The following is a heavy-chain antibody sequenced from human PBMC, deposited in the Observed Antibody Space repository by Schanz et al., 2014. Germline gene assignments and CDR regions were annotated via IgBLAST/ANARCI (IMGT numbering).Heavy chain of an antibody. V-gene: IGHV3-13*01. CDR3: AKDRWRATVMVDAFDI. J-gene: IGHJ3*02. CDR1: GFTFSSYD. D-gene: IGHD4-4*01. Sequence: EVQLVESGGGLVQPGGSLRLSCAASGFTFSSYDMHWVRQATGKGLEWVSAIGTAGDTYYPGSVKGRFTISRENAKNSLYLQMNSLRAEDTAVYFCAKDRWRATVMVDAFDIWGQGTKVTVSS. CDR2: IGTAGDT.